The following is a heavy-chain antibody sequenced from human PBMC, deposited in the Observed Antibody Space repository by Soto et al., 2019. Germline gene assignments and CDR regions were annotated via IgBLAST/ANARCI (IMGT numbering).Heavy chain of an antibody. Sequence: ASVKVSCKASGYSFTSYYMHWVRQAPGQGLEWMGIINPGGGTTAYAQKFQGRVTMNSDTSTSTVYMEMHSLRSEDTAVYYCEREGPTIVRLRGLTRNDLWGKGSSVPV. V-gene: IGHV1-46*01. J-gene: IGHJ5*02. CDR2: INPGGGTT. D-gene: IGHD3-10*01. CDR3: EREGPTIVRLRGLTRNDL. CDR1: GYSFTSYY.